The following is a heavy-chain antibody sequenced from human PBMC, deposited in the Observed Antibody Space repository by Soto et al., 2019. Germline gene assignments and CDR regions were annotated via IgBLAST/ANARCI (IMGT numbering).Heavy chain of an antibody. Sequence: PGXSLRLSCAASGFTFSSYALSWVRQAPGKGLEWVSAISGSGGSTYYADSVKGRFTISRDNSKNTLYLQMNSLRAEDTAVYYCAYSSTPFDYWGQGTLVTVSS. J-gene: IGHJ4*02. CDR3: AYSSTPFDY. CDR1: GFTFSSYA. CDR2: ISGSGGST. V-gene: IGHV3-23*01. D-gene: IGHD6-13*01.